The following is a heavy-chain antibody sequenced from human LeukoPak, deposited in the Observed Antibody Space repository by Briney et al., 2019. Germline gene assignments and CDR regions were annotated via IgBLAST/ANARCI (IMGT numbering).Heavy chain of an antibody. CDR1: GYTFTGYY. V-gene: IGHV1-2*02. CDR2: INPNSGGT. CDR3: ARGPSYCSGGSCYRPNWFDP. D-gene: IGHD2-15*01. J-gene: IGHJ5*02. Sequence: ASVKVSCKASGYTFTGYYMHWVRQAPGQGLEWMGWINPNSGGTNYAQKFQGRVTMTRDTSISTAYMELSRLRSDDTAVYYCARGPSYCSGGSCYRPNWFDPWGQGTLVTVSS.